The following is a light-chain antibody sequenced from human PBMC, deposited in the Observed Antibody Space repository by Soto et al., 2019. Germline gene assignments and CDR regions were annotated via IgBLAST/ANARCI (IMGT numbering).Light chain of an antibody. CDR1: SGYNSYA. Sequence: QAVVTQPPSASASLGASVKLTCSQSSGYNSYAIAWHQQQPEKGPRYLMKLNSDGSHSKGDGIPDRFSGSSSGAERYLTISSLQSEDEADYYCQTWSTDIRVFGGGTKLTVL. CDR3: QTWSTDIRV. CDR2: LNSDGSH. J-gene: IGLJ3*02. V-gene: IGLV4-69*01.